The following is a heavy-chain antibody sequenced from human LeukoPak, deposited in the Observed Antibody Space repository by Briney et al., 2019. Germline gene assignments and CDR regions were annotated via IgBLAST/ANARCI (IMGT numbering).Heavy chain of an antibody. CDR3: TAGRSDYFDF. CDR1: GGSISSSSYY. Sequence: SETLSLTCTVSGGSISSSSYYWGWIRQPPGKGLEWTGSIYYSGSTYYNPSLKSRVTISVDTSKNQFSLKLSSVTAADTAVYYCTAGRSDYFDFWGQGTLVTVSS. J-gene: IGHJ4*02. CDR2: IYYSGST. D-gene: IGHD6-25*01. V-gene: IGHV4-39*01.